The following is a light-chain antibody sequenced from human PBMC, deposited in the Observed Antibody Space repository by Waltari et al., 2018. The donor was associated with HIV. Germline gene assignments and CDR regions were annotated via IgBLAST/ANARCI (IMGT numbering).Light chain of an antibody. CDR3: SSYTSSSTEV. CDR1: SSDVGGYNY. V-gene: IGLV2-14*01. J-gene: IGLJ1*01. CDR2: EVS. Sequence: QSALTQPASVSGSPGQSITISCTGTSSDVGGYNYVSWYQQHPGKAPKLMIYEVSNLPSGVSNRFSGSESGNTASLTISGLQAEDEADYYCSSYTSSSTEVFGTGTKVTVL.